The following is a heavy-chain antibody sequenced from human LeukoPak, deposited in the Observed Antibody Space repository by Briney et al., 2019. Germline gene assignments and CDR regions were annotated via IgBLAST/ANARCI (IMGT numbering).Heavy chain of an antibody. CDR3: ARVMILEWLSHLYYMDV. CDR2: ISSSSSYI. CDR1: GFTFGSYS. V-gene: IGHV3-21*01. Sequence: RSGGSLRLSCAASGFTFGSYSMNWVRQAPGKGLEWVSSISSSSSYIYYADSVKGRFTISRDNAKNSLYLQMNSLRAEDTAVYYCARVMILEWLSHLYYMDVWGKGTTVTVSS. D-gene: IGHD3-3*01. J-gene: IGHJ6*03.